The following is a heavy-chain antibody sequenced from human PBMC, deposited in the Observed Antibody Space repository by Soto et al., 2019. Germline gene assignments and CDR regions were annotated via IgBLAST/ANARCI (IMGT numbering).Heavy chain of an antibody. CDR2: INAGNGNT. Sequence: VKVSCKASGYTFTSYAMHWVRQAPGQRLEWMGWINAGNGNTKYSQKFQGRVTITRDTSASTAYMELSSLRSEDTAVYYCARDREAAAGSPGYWGQGTLVTVSS. D-gene: IGHD6-13*01. CDR3: ARDREAAAGSPGY. V-gene: IGHV1-3*01. CDR1: GYTFTSYA. J-gene: IGHJ4*02.